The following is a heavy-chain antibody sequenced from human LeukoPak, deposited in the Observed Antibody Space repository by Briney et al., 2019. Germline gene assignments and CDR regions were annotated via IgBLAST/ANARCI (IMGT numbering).Heavy chain of an antibody. Sequence: SETLSLTCLISGDSINRTNNYWGWIRQSPGAGLGWVGSIFYSGSAYYNPSLKSRVTMSVDRSKNQFSLRMTSLTAADTAVYYCVRVVGRWLHFNSWGQGTLVTVSS. CDR3: VRVVGRWLHFNS. CDR1: GDSINRTNNY. J-gene: IGHJ4*02. D-gene: IGHD5-24*01. CDR2: IFYSGSA. V-gene: IGHV4-39*07.